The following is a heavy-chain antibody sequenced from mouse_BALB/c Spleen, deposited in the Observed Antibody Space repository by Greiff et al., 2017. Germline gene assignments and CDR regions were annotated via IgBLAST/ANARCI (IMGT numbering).Heavy chain of an antibody. CDR2: INPSTGYT. V-gene: IGHV1-7*01. Sequence: QDQLQQSGAELAKPGASVKMSCKASGYTFTSYWMHWVKQRPGQGLEWIGYINPSTGYTEYNQKFKDKATLTADKSSSTAYMQLSSLTSEDSAVYYCAIYYRYDEAYWGQGTLVTVSA. CDR3: AIYYRYDEAY. D-gene: IGHD2-14*01. CDR1: GYTFTSYW. J-gene: IGHJ3*01.